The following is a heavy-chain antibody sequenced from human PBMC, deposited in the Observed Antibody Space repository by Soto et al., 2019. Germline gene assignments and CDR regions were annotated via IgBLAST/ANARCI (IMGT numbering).Heavy chain of an antibody. J-gene: IGHJ6*02. V-gene: IGHV4-34*01. CDR2: INHSGST. CDR3: ARGPLCITGTCYYGMDV. Sequence: QVQLQQWGAGLLKPSETLSLTCAVYGGSFSGYYWSWIRQPPGKGLELIGEINHSGSTNYNPSLKSRVTISVDTSKNQFSLKLSSVTAADTAVYYCARGPLCITGTCYYGMDVWGQGTTVTVSS. D-gene: IGHD1-7*01. CDR1: GGSFSGYY.